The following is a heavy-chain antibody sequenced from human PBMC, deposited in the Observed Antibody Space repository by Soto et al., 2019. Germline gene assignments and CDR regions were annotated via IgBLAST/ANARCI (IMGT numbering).Heavy chain of an antibody. Sequence: SSETLSLTCAVSGASISTDNWWSWVRQPPGKGLEWIGEIHHSGATNYNTSLKTRVTTSVDKSKNQFSLNLISVTAADTAMYYCARGYAFDIWGQGTMVTVSS. CDR1: GASISTDNW. V-gene: IGHV4-4*02. CDR3: ARGYAFDI. J-gene: IGHJ3*02. CDR2: IHHSGAT.